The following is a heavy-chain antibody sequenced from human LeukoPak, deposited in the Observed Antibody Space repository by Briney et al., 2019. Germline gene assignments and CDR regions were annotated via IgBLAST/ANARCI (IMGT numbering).Heavy chain of an antibody. CDR2: IYDTGVT. D-gene: IGHD5-18*01. CDR3: ARVDTAMVTSDYFDY. CDR1: GGSISPYH. V-gene: IGHV4-59*01. J-gene: IGHJ4*02. Sequence: SETLSLTCTVSGGSISPYHWAWIRQSPEKGLEWIGYIYDTGVTNYNPSLRSRLSISVDTSKNLFSLYMRSVTAADTAVYYCARVDTAMVTSDYFDYWGQGTLVTVSS.